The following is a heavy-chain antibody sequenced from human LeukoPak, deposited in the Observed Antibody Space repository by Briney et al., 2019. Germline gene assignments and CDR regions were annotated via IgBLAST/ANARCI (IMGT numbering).Heavy chain of an antibody. CDR3: ASSRYYYDSSAYYPDY. CDR2: ISSRSSYI. V-gene: IGHV3-21*01. D-gene: IGHD3-22*01. CDR1: GFSFSNYS. J-gene: IGHJ4*02. Sequence: GGSLRLSCAASGFSFSNYSMNWVRQAPGKGLEWVSFISSRSSYIYYADSVKGRFTISRDNAKNSLYLQMNSLRAEDTAVYYCASSRYYYDSSAYYPDYWGQGTLVTVSS.